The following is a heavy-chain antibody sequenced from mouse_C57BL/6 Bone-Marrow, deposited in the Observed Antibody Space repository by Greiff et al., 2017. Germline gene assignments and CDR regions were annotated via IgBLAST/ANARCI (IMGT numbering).Heavy chain of an antibody. Sequence: EVKLVESGGGLVKPGGSLKLSCAASGFTFSSYAMSWVRQTPEKRLEWVATISDGGSYTYYPDNVTGRYTISRDNTKNNLYLQMSHLKSEDTAMYYCAGGYLYAMDCWGQRTSVAVSS. D-gene: IGHD2-2*01. V-gene: IGHV5-4*03. CDR3: AGGYLYAMDC. J-gene: IGHJ4*01. CDR2: ISDGGSYT. CDR1: GFTFSSYA.